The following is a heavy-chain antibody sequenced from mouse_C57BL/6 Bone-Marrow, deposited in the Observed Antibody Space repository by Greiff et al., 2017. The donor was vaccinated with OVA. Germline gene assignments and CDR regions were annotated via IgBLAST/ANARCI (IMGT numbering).Heavy chain of an antibody. CDR1: GYTFTSYW. CDR2: INPSSGYT. CDR3: ARCDYDPLFAY. D-gene: IGHD2-4*01. J-gene: IGHJ3*01. V-gene: IGHV1-7*01. Sequence: QVQLQQSGAELAKPGASVKLSCKASGYTFTSYWMHWVKQRPGQGLEWIGYINPSSGYTKYNQKFKDKATLTADKSSSTAYMQLSSLTSADSAVYYGARCDYDPLFAYRGQGTLVSVSA.